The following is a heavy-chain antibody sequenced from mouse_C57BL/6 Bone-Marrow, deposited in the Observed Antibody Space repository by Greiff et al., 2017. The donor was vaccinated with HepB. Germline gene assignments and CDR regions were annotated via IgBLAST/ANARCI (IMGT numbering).Heavy chain of an antibody. CDR1: GYTFTSYG. Sequence: QVQLKQSGAELARPGASVKLSCKASGYTFTSYGISWVKQRTGQGLEWIGEIYPRSGNTYYNEKFKGKATLTADKSSSTAYMELRSLTSEDSAVYFCARFYYGSRTYWYFDVWGTGTTVTVSS. D-gene: IGHD1-1*01. CDR2: IYPRSGNT. CDR3: ARFYYGSRTYWYFDV. J-gene: IGHJ1*03. V-gene: IGHV1-81*01.